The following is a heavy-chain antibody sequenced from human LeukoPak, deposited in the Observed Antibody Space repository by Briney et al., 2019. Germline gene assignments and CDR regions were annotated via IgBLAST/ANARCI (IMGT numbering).Heavy chain of an antibody. CDR1: GVSFSGYY. V-gene: IGHV4-34*01. CDR3: ARGDYDFWSGYYCMDV. CDR2: INHSGST. Sequence: SETLSLTCAVYGVSFSGYYWSWIRQPPGKGLEWMGEINHSGSTNYNPSLKSRVTISVDTSKNQFSLKLSSVTAADTAVYYCARGDYDFWSGYYCMDVWGQGTTVTVSS. D-gene: IGHD3-3*01. J-gene: IGHJ6*02.